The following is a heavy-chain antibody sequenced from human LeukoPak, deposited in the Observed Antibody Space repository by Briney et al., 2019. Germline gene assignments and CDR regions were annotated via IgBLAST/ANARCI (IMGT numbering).Heavy chain of an antibody. CDR2: INHSGTT. Sequence: SETLSRTCVVYGGSFSGYYWSWIRQPPGKGLEWIGEINHSGTTNYNPSLKSRVTISVDTSKNQFSLKLTSVTAADTAVYYCARGGLANYFDYWGQGTLVPVSS. CDR1: GGSFSGYY. D-gene: IGHD3/OR15-3a*01. J-gene: IGHJ4*02. V-gene: IGHV4-34*01. CDR3: ARGGLANYFDY.